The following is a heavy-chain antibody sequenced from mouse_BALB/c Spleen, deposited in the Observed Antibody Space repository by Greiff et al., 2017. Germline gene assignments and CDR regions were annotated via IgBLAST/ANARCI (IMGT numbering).Heavy chain of an antibody. Sequence: EVKLQESGPELVKPGASVKMSCKASGYTFTSYVMHWVKQKPGQGLEWIGYINPYNDGTKYNEKFKGKATLTSDKSSSTAYMELSSLTSEDSAVYYCAIGYDEALFAYWGQGTLVTVSA. V-gene: IGHV1-14*01. J-gene: IGHJ3*01. CDR1: GYTFTSYV. D-gene: IGHD2-2*01. CDR2: INPYNDGT. CDR3: AIGYDEALFAY.